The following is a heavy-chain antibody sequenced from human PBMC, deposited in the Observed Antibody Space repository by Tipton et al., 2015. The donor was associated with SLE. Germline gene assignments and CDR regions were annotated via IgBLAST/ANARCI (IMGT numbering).Heavy chain of an antibody. CDR2: IYSSGTT. J-gene: IGHJ4*02. Sequence: LRLSCPVSAGSINSHYFTWVRQPPGKGLEWIGCIYSSGTTIYNPSLRSRVPMSVDTSKNQLSLSLNSVTTADTAMSYCARALRYSSGYFDFWGQGKRVTVSS. CDR3: ARALRYSSGYFDF. D-gene: IGHD3-22*01. V-gene: IGHV4-59*11. CDR1: AGSINSHY.